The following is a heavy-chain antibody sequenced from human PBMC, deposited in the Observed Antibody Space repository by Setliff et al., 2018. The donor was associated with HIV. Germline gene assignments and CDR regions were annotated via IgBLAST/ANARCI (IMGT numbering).Heavy chain of an antibody. V-gene: IGHV1-18*01. CDR2: ISGYTGIT. CDR1: GYIFSHYG. Sequence: GASVKVSCKISGYIFSHYGVTWVRQAPGQGLEYMGYISGYTGITHYAQSFQGRVTMTTDPSKYTAYMELRSLKYDDTAVYYCARDAGTGGPGRWVDPWGQGTMVTVS. D-gene: IGHD1-1*01. J-gene: IGHJ5*02. CDR3: ARDAGTGGPGRWVDP.